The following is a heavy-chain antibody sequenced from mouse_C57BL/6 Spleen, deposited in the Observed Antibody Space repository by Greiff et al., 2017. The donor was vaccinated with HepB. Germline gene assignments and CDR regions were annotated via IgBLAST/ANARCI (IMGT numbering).Heavy chain of an antibody. CDR3: ARYYYGSSYYFDY. CDR1: GYTFTSYW. CDR2: IDPSDSYT. Sequence: VQLKQPGAELVRPGTSVKLSCKASGYTFTSYWMHWVKQRPGQGLEWIGVIDPSDSYTNYNQKFKGKATLTVDTSSSTAYMQLSSLTSEDSAVYYCARYYYGSSYYFDYWGQGTTLTVSS. D-gene: IGHD1-1*01. V-gene: IGHV1-59*01. J-gene: IGHJ2*01.